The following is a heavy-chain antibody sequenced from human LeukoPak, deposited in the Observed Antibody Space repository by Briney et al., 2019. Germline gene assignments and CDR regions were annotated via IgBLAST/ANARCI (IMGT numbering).Heavy chain of an antibody. J-gene: IGHJ4*02. V-gene: IGHV3-7*05. CDR3: ARRGTSSSWAHFDF. D-gene: IGHD6-13*01. CDR2: IKQDGSEI. Sequence: PGGSLRLSCAASGFTFSSSWMTWVRQAPGKGLEWVANIKQDGSEIYYVDSVKGRFTISRDNAKNSLYLQMNSLGAEDTALYYCARRGTSSSWAHFDFWGQGTLVTVPS. CDR1: GFTFSSSW.